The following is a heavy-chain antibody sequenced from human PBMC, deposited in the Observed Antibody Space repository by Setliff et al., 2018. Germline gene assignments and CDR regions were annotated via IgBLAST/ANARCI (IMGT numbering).Heavy chain of an antibody. V-gene: IGHV1-69*13. D-gene: IGHD3-16*01. CDR3: ARDGGEY. Sequence: ASVKVSCKASGGTFGSSALSWVRQAPGQGLEWMGGIIPMFDTGIYAEKFQGRVTLSADESTSTVYMELTRLRPEDTAVYYCARDGGEYWGQGTLVTVSS. J-gene: IGHJ4*02. CDR2: IIPMFDTG. CDR1: GGTFGSSA.